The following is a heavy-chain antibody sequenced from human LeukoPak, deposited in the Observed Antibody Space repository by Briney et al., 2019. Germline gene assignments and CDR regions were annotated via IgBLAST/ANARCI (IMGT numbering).Heavy chain of an antibody. V-gene: IGHV3-64D*06. CDR1: GFTFSSYA. Sequence: GGSLRLSCSASGFTFSSYAMHWVRQAPGKGLEYVSAISSNGGSTYYVDSVKGRFTISRDNSKNTLYLQMSSLRTEDTAVYYCVKDSSTYYFDYWGQGTLVTVSS. CDR2: ISSNGGST. J-gene: IGHJ4*02. CDR3: VKDSSTYYFDY. D-gene: IGHD5/OR15-5a*01.